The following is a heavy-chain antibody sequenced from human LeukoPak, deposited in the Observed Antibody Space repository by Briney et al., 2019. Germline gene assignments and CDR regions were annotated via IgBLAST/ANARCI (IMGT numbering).Heavy chain of an antibody. CDR1: GYTFTSYG. Sequence: ASVKVSCKASGYTFTSYGISWVRQAPGQGLEWMGWISAYNGNTNYAQKLQGRVTMTTDTSTSTAYMELRSLRSDDTAVYYCARGFHVLRFLEWSHLNNDALDIWGQGTMVTVSS. V-gene: IGHV1-18*01. CDR3: ARGFHVLRFLEWSHLNNDALDI. CDR2: ISAYNGNT. D-gene: IGHD3-3*01. J-gene: IGHJ3*02.